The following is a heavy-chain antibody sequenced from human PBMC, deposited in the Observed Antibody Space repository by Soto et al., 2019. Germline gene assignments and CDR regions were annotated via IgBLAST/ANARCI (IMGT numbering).Heavy chain of an antibody. CDR2: IGTAGDT. V-gene: IGHV3-13*01. CDR1: GFTFSSYD. J-gene: IGHJ4*02. D-gene: IGHD4-17*01. CDR3: ARDGVGTTVFFGYLDY. Sequence: PGGSLRLSCAASGFTFSSYDMHWVRQATGKGLEWVSAIGTAGDTYYPGSVKGRLTISRENSKNSLYLQMNSLRAEDTAVYYCARDGVGTTVFFGYLDYWGQGALVTVSS.